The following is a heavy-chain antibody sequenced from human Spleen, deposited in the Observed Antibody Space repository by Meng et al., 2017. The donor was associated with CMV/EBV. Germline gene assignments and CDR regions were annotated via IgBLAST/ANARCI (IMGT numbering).Heavy chain of an antibody. D-gene: IGHD3-10*01. CDR1: GYPFSSYG. CDR3: ARERPPYYYGSGYFDE. J-gene: IGHJ4*02. CDR2: INTDNGNT. Sequence: ASVKVSCKTSGYPFSSYGLSWVRQAPGQGLEWMGWINTDNGNTNYAPKFQDRVTMTTDTSTMTAYMELRNLRSDDTAVYYCARERPPYYYGSGYFDEWGQGTLVTVSS. V-gene: IGHV1-18*01.